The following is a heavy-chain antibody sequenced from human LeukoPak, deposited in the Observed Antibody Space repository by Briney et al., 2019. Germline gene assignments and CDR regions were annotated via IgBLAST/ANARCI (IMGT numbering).Heavy chain of an antibody. Sequence: GRSLRLSCAASGFSFSSYGMNWVRQAPGKGLEWVAVISYDGSNKYYADSVKGRFTISRDNSKNTLYLQMNSLRAEDTAVYYCAKESGCSSTSCYRYFEYWGQGTLVTVSS. J-gene: IGHJ4*02. D-gene: IGHD2-2*01. CDR2: ISYDGSNK. CDR1: GFSFSSYG. V-gene: IGHV3-30*18. CDR3: AKESGCSSTSCYRYFEY.